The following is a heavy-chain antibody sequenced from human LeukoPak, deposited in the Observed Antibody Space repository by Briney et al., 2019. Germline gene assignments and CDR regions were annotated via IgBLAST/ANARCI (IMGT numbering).Heavy chain of an antibody. CDR3: ARGGGLDV. J-gene: IGHJ6*02. D-gene: IGHD3-16*01. CDR1: GFTFSSYW. Sequence: GGSLRLSCAASGFTFSSYWMNWARQAPGKGLEWVASINHNGNVKYYVDSVKGRFTISRDNAKNSLYLQMSNLRAEDTAVYFCARGGGLDVWGQGATVTVSS. CDR2: INHNGNVK. V-gene: IGHV3-7*03.